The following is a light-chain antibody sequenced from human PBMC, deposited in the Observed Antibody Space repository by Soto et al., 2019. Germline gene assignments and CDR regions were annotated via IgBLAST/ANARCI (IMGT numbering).Light chain of an antibody. CDR2: KAS. CDR3: QQYHSYPIT. V-gene: IGKV1-5*03. CDR1: QSISSW. J-gene: IGKJ4*01. Sequence: DIQMTQSPSTLSASVGDRVTITCRASQSISSWLSWYQQKPGKAPKLLIYKASSLESGVPSRFSGSGSGTEFTLTISSLQPDDFATFYCQQYHSYPITFRGGTKVDIK.